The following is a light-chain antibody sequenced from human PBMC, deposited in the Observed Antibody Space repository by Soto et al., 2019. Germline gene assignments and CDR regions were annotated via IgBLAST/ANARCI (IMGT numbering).Light chain of an antibody. CDR3: QQYSSWVWT. Sequence: EIVMTQFPDTLSKSPGESATFSCRASQSISTKLAWYQQRPGQAPRLLMYGASTGATGIPARFRGSGSGTEFTLTISSLQSEDFAVYYCQQYSSWVWTFGQRTKVDIK. CDR2: GAS. J-gene: IGKJ1*01. V-gene: IGKV3-15*01. CDR1: QSISTK.